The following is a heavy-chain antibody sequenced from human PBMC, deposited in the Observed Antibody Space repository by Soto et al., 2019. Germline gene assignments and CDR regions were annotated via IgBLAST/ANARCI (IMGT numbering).Heavy chain of an antibody. CDR2: IYSGGST. D-gene: IGHD6-19*01. CDR3: ARDRSMYSSGWYYFDY. J-gene: IGHJ4*02. CDR1: GFTVSSNY. V-gene: IGHV3-53*01. Sequence: PGGSLRLSCAASGFTVSSNYMSWVRQAPGKGLEWVSVIYSGGSTYYADSVKGRFTISRDNSKNTLYLQMNSLRAEDTAVYYCARDRSMYSSGWYYFDYWGQGTLVTVSS.